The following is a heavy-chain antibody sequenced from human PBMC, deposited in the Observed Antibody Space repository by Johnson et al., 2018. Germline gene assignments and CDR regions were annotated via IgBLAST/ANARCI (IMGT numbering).Heavy chain of an antibody. CDR3: AKDPEWLPPIRAFDF. V-gene: IGHV3-23*04. CDR1: GFTFSSYA. Sequence: VQLVESGGGLVQPGGSLRLSCAGSGFTFSSYAMSWVRQAPGKGLEWVSSISGSGARTYYADSVKGRFTISRDNSKNTLYLQMNSLRADVTALYYCAKDPEWLPPIRAFDFWGQGTMVTVSS. J-gene: IGHJ3*01. CDR2: ISGSGART. D-gene: IGHD3-3*01.